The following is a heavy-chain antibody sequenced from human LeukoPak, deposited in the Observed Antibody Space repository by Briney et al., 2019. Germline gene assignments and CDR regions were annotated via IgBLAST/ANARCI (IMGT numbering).Heavy chain of an antibody. CDR3: ARGDSSSILINDAFDF. J-gene: IGHJ3*01. V-gene: IGHV3-48*03. Sequence: GGSLRLSCAASGFTFSSYEMNWIRQAPGKGLEGVAYISSSSSTIYYADSVKGRFTISRDNAKNSLSLQLSSLRGEDTALYYCARGDSSSILINDAFDFWGQGTMVTVSS. CDR2: ISSSSSTI. D-gene: IGHD2-21*01. CDR1: GFTFSSYE.